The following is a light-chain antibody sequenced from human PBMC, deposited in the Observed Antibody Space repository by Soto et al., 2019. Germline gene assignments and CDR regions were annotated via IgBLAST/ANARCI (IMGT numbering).Light chain of an antibody. Sequence: EIVLTQSPATLSLSPGERATLSCRASQSVSSYLVWYQQKPGQVPRLLIYDASNRATGIPARFGGSGSETDFTLTISGLEPEDSAVYYCQQRSDWPSTFGGGTKVEIK. CDR3: QQRSDWPST. CDR2: DAS. J-gene: IGKJ4*01. V-gene: IGKV3-11*01. CDR1: QSVSSY.